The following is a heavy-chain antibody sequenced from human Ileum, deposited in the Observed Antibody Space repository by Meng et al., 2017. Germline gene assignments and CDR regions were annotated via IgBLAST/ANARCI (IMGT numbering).Heavy chain of an antibody. V-gene: IGHV3-7*03. CDR1: GFIYRNYW. D-gene: IGHD2-21*02. CDR2: INEDGNTI. J-gene: IGHJ4*02. CDR3: AKDLRYCGGDCYSGGNFDY. Sequence: GESLKISCAASGFIYRNYWMTWVRQGPGKGLEWVANINEDGNTIYYVDSVKGRFTVSRDNAKNSLHLQMNSLRAEDTAVYYCAKDLRYCGGDCYSGGNFDYWGQGTLVTVSS.